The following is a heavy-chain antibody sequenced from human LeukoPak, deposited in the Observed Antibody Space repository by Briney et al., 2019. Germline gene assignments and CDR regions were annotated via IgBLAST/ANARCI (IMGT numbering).Heavy chain of an antibody. V-gene: IGHV1-2*02. CDR1: GYTFTGYY. D-gene: IGHD5-18*01. CDR2: INPNSGGA. Sequence: ASVKVSCKASGYTFTGYYMHWVRQAPGQGLEWMGWINPNSGGANYAQKSQGRVTMTRDTSISTAYMELSRLRSDDTAVYYCARCPQRDTAMVTSPYYYYMDVWGKGTTVTVSS. CDR3: ARCPQRDTAMVTSPYYYYMDV. J-gene: IGHJ6*03.